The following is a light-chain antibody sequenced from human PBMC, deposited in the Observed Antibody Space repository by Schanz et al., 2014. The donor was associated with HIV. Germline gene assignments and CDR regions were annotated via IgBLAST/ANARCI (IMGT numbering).Light chain of an antibody. CDR2: SDN. CDR3: ATWDDSLNGVV. CDR1: SSNIGSNT. V-gene: IGLV1-44*01. J-gene: IGLJ2*01. Sequence: QSVLTQPPSASGTPGQRVTISCSGSSSNIGSNTVNWHQHLPGSAPQLLIYSDNQRPSRVPDRFFGSKSGTSASLAISGLRSDDEAHYYCATWDDSLNGVVFGGGTKLTVL.